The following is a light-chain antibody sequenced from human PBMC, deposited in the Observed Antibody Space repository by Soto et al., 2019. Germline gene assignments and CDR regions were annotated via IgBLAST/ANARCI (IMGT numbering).Light chain of an antibody. Sequence: QSVLTQPPSASGTPGQRVTISCSGSSSNIGSNTVSWYQQLLGTAPKLLIYSSNQRPSGVPARSSGSKSGTSASLAISGLPPADEADYYCAVWDDSLNGVVFGGGTKVTVL. CDR2: SSN. J-gene: IGLJ2*01. V-gene: IGLV1-44*01. CDR1: SSNIGSNT. CDR3: AVWDDSLNGVV.